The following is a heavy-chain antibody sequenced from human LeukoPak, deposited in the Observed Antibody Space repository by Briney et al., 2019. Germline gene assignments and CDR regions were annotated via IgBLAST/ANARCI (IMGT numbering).Heavy chain of an antibody. J-gene: IGHJ4*02. CDR2: VRYDGSNE. CDR1: GFVFSNYG. Sequence: GGSLRLSCQTSGFVFSNYGMHWVRQAPGKGREGVAFVRYDGSNEYYADSVKGRFTISRDNSRNTLYLRMNSLRAEDTGVYSCAKDSNSGYVSVGPDYWGLGTLVTVSS. D-gene: IGHD3-22*01. V-gene: IGHV3-30*02. CDR3: AKDSNSGYVSVGPDY.